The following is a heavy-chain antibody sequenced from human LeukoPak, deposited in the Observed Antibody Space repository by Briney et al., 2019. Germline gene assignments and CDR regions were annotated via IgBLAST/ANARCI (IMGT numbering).Heavy chain of an antibody. CDR2: LVYDERN. CDR3: ARDLSAAYDF. Sequence: GRSLRLSCAASGCPFSSYGMHWVRQAPGKGLEWVARLVYDERNDYANSVKGRFTISRDNSKNTLYLQMDNLRVDDTAVYYCARDLSAAYDFWGQGILVTVSS. J-gene: IGHJ4*02. V-gene: IGHV3-33*01. CDR1: GCPFSSYG. D-gene: IGHD2-21*01.